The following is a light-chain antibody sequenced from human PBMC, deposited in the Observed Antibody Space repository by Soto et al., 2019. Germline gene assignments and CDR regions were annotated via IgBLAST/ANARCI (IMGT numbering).Light chain of an antibody. CDR3: QQYNSFIWT. Sequence: DIQMTQSPSTLSASVGDRVTIICRASQSISSWLAWYQQKPGKAPKLIISKASNLDSGVPSRFSGSGSGTEFNLTISRLQAEDLATYYCQQYNSFIWTFGRGTKEDIK. CDR2: KAS. CDR1: QSISSW. V-gene: IGKV1-5*03. J-gene: IGKJ1*01.